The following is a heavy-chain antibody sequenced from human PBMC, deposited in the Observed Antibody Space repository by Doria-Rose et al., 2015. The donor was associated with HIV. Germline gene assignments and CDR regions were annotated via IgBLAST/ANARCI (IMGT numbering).Heavy chain of an antibody. CDR2: IFSDDGR. D-gene: IGHD6-13*01. J-gene: IGHJ4*02. V-gene: IGHV2-26*01. CDR1: GVSLSSPGMG. Sequence: ESGPVLVKPTETLTLTCTVSGVSLSSPGMGVSWIRQPPGKALEWLANIFSDDGRSYKTSLKSRLTISRGTSKSQVVLTMTDMDPVDTATYYCARIKSSRWYHKYYFDFWGRGTL. CDR3: ARIKSSRWYHKYYFDF.